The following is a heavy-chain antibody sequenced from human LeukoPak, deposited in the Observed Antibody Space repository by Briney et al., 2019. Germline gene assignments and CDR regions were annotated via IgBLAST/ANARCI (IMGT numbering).Heavy chain of an antibody. CDR3: ARSGWGSGTSYYYFDC. V-gene: IGHV3-7*03. Sequence: GGSLRLSCAASGFTFSTYWMSWVRQAPGKGPEWVASIKEDGSEKYYVDSVKGRFTISRDNADNSLYLQVNSLRAEDTAVYYCARSGWGSGTSYYYFDCWGQGTLVTVSS. J-gene: IGHJ4*02. D-gene: IGHD3-10*01. CDR2: IKEDGSEK. CDR1: GFTFSTYW.